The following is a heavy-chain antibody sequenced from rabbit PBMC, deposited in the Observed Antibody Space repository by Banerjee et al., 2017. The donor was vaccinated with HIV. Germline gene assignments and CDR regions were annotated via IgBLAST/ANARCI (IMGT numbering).Heavy chain of an antibody. CDR2: IYAGSSGST. Sequence: QSLEESGGGLVKPEGSLTLTCKASGFDLSSYYYMCWVRQAPGKGLEWIACIYAGSSGSTYYASWAKGRFTISKTSSTTVTLQMTSLTAADTATYFCARDIWNNGWGHYFGLWGQGTLVTVS. CDR3: ARDIWNNGWGHYFGL. J-gene: IGHJ4*01. V-gene: IGHV1S40*01. D-gene: IGHD4-1*01. CDR1: GFDLSSYYY.